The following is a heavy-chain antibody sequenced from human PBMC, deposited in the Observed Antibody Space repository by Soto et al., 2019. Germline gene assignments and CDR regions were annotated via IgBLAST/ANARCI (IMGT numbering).Heavy chain of an antibody. CDR3: VRIHFLFTIFGGYFDH. CDR1: GFPLSDTKMG. Sequence: QVTLKESGPVLVKPTETLTLTCTVSGFPLSDTKMGVSWIRQPPGQAPEWLAHIFSTDEKSYSSSLKTRLTISNDTSKSQVVLTMTNLAPVDTGTYYCVRIHFLFTIFGGYFDHCGQGAFFTVSS. CDR2: IFSTDEK. J-gene: IGHJ4*02. D-gene: IGHD3-3*01. V-gene: IGHV2-26*01.